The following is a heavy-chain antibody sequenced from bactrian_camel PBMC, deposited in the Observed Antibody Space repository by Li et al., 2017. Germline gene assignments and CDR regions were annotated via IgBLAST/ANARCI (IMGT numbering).Heavy chain of an antibody. Sequence: QLVESGGGSVQAGGSLRLSCEISLYIYSSYCMGWFRQAPGKEREGVAAIDSIGSTSYADSVKGRFTISNDNAKNTLYLQMNNLEPEDTAVYYCAADEPSGIWYEAMEYWGQGTQVTVS. D-gene: IGHD6*01. CDR2: IDSIGST. CDR3: AADEPSGIWYEAMEY. V-gene: IGHV3S53*01. CDR1: LYIYSSYC. J-gene: IGHJ4*01.